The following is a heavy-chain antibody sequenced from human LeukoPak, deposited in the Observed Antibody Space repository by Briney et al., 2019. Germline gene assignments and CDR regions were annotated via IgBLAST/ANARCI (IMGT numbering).Heavy chain of an antibody. CDR2: IKSKTDGGTT. Sequence: GGSLRLSCAASGFTFSNAWMSWVRQAPGKGLEWVGRIKSKTDGGTTDYAAPVKGRFTISRDDSKNTLYLQMNSLKTEDTAVYYCTTDLLAPTDIYDPNWGQGTLVTVSP. D-gene: IGHD3-22*01. CDR3: TTDLLAPTDIYDPN. J-gene: IGHJ4*02. CDR1: GFTFSNAW. V-gene: IGHV3-15*01.